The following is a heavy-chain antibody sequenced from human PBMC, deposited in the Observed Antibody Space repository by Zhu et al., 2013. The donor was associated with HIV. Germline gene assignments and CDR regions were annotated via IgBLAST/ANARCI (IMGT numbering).Heavy chain of an antibody. CDR3: ARAQFSMIVVVEY. D-gene: IGHD3-22*01. J-gene: IGHJ4*02. V-gene: IGHV1-2*02. CDR1: GYTFTGYY. CDR2: TNPNSGGT. Sequence: QVQLVQSGAEVKKPGASVNVSCKASGYTFTGYYIHWARQAPGQGLEWMGCTNPNSGGTNYAQKFQDRVTMTRDTSISTAYIQLSRLRSDDTALYYCARAQFSMIVVVEYWGQGTLVTVSS.